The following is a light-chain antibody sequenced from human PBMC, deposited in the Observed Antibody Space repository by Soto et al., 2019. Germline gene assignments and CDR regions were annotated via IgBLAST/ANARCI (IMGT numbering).Light chain of an antibody. V-gene: IGLV2-8*01. Sequence: QSVLTQPPSASGSPGQSVTISCTGTSSDVGGYNYVSRYQQHPGKAPKLMIYEVTKRPSGVPDRFSGSKSGNTASLTVSGLQAEDEAYYYCSSYAGRNNLVFGGGTQLTVL. CDR2: EVT. J-gene: IGLJ2*01. CDR3: SSYAGRNNLV. CDR1: SSDVGGYNY.